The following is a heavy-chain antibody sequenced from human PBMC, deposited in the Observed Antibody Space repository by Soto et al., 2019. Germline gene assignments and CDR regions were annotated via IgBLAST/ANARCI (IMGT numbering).Heavy chain of an antibody. Sequence: GGSLRLSCAASGFTFNNYVMYWVRQAPGKGLEWVSGISGSGGDTYYADSVKGRFTISRDNPKNTLYLQVNSLRAEDTAVYFCAKDSRYAARPSHFDYWGHGTLVTVSS. V-gene: IGHV3-23*01. CDR2: ISGSGGDT. CDR1: GFTFNNYV. J-gene: IGHJ4*01. D-gene: IGHD6-6*01. CDR3: AKDSRYAARPSHFDY.